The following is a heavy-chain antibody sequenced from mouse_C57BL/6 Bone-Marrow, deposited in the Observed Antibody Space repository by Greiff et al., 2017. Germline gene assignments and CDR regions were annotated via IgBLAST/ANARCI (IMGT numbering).Heavy chain of an antibody. V-gene: IGHV1-55*01. CDR1: GYTFTSYW. CDR3: ARSGPLGRSFDY. Sequence: QVQLQQPGAELVKPGASVKMSCKASGYTFTSYWITWVKQRPGQGLEWIGDIYPTSGRTNYNGKFKSQSILTVDTSSNTAYMQLSSLTSEDSAVFYCARSGPLGRSFDYWGQGTTLTVSS. D-gene: IGHD4-1*01. J-gene: IGHJ2*01. CDR2: IYPTSGRT.